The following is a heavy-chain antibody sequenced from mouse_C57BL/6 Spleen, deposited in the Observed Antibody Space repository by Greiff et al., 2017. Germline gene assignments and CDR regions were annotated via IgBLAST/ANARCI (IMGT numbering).Heavy chain of an antibody. CDR1: GFTFSDAW. Sequence: EVKVVESGGGLVQPGGSMKLSCAASGFTFSDAWMDWVRQSPEKGLEWVAEIRNKANNHATYYAESVKGRFTISRDDSKSSVYLQMNSLRAEDTGIYYCTRGGLPAWFAYWGQGTLVTVSA. CDR2: IRNKANNHAT. D-gene: IGHD2-4*01. CDR3: TRGGLPAWFAY. J-gene: IGHJ3*01. V-gene: IGHV6-6*01.